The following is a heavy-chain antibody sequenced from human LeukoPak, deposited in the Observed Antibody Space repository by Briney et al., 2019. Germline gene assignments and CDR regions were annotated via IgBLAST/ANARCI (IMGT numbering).Heavy chain of an antibody. CDR3: ARGSIRFLEWSQKYYFDY. V-gene: IGHV1-2*02. J-gene: IGHJ4*02. D-gene: IGHD3-3*01. CDR1: GYTFTGYY. CDR2: INPNSGGT. Sequence: GASVKVSCQASGYTFTGYYMYWVRQAPGQGLEWMGWINPNSGGTNYAQKFQGRVSMSRDTSISTAYMELSRLRSDDTAVYYCARGSIRFLEWSQKYYFDYWGQGTLVTVSS.